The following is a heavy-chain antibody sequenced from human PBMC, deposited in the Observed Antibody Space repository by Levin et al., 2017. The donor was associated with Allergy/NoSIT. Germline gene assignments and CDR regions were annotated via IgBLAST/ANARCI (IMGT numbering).Heavy chain of an antibody. CDR3: ARKFPYDGGNFFDN. Sequence: SQTLSLTCTVSGGSINNYYWSWLRQPPGKGLEWIGYIYYSGTTNYNPSLKSRVTISLDTSKTQFSLNLRSVTAADTAMYYCARKFPYDGGNFFDNWGQGTLVTVSS. CDR2: IYYSGTT. V-gene: IGHV4-59*01. J-gene: IGHJ4*02. CDR1: GGSINNYY. D-gene: IGHD3-16*01.